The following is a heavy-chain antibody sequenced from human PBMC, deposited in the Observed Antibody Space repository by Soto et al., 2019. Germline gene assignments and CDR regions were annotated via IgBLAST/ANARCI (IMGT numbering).Heavy chain of an antibody. CDR2: ISSSSSTI. V-gene: IGHV3-48*01. Sequence: EAQLVESGGGLVQPGGSRRLSCAASGFTFSSYSMNWVRQAPGKGLEWVSYISSSSSTIYYADSVKGRFTISRDNAKNSLYLQMNSLRAEDTAVYYCARGRGGDALDYWGQGTLVTVSS. CDR3: ARGRGGDALDY. J-gene: IGHJ4*02. CDR1: GFTFSSYS. D-gene: IGHD2-21*02.